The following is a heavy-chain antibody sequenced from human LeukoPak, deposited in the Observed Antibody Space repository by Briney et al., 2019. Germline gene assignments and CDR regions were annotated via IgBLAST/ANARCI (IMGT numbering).Heavy chain of an antibody. CDR1: GASISSGSYY. CDR2: IYSSGST. D-gene: IGHD3-3*01. Sequence: SQTLSLTCTVSGASISSGSYYWSWIRQPAGKGLEWIGRIYSSGSTNYNPSLKSRVTISVDTSKNQFSLTLRFVTAADTAVYYCAREPSPERGGVAFDIWGQGTMVTVSS. J-gene: IGHJ3*02. V-gene: IGHV4-61*02. CDR3: AREPSPERGGVAFDI.